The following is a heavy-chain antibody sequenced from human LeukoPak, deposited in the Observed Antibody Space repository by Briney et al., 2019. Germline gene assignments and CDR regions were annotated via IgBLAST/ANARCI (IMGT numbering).Heavy chain of an antibody. CDR3: AKDREKPSQFDY. J-gene: IGHJ4*02. CDR2: IGTAGDT. CDR1: GFTFSSYD. D-gene: IGHD1-26*01. Sequence: GGSLRLSCAASGFTFSSYDMHWVRQATGKGLEWVSAIGTAGDTYYPGSVKGRFTISRDNSKNTLFLQMTSLRVEDTAVYYCAKDREKPSQFDYWGQGTLVTVSS. V-gene: IGHV3-13*01.